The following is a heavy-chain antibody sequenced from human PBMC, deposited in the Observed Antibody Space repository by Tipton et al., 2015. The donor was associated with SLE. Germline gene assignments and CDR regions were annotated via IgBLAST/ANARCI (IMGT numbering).Heavy chain of an antibody. V-gene: IGHV4-31*03. CDR2: IYYSGST. Sequence: TLSLTCTVSGGSISSGGYYWSWIRQHPGKGLEWIGYIYYSGSTYYNPSLKSRVTISVDTSKNQFSLKLSSVTAADTAVYYCARLLQQLPTGGGWFDPWGQGTLVSVS. CDR1: GGSISSGGYY. CDR3: ARLLQQLPTGGGWFDP. J-gene: IGHJ5*02. D-gene: IGHD6-13*01.